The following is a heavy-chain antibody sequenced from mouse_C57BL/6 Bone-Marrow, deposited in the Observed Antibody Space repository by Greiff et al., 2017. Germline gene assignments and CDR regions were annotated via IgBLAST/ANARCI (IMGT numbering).Heavy chain of an antibody. CDR2: ILPNSGST. Sequence: QVQLQQPGAELVKPGASVKLSCKASGYTFTSYWWNWVKRRPGQGLEWIGMILPNSGSTNYNEKFKRKATLTVDKSSSTAYMQLSSLTSEDSAVYYCARSKDYDWFAYWGQGTLVTVSA. D-gene: IGHD2-4*01. V-gene: IGHV1-64*01. CDR1: GYTFTSYW. J-gene: IGHJ3*01. CDR3: ARSKDYDWFAY.